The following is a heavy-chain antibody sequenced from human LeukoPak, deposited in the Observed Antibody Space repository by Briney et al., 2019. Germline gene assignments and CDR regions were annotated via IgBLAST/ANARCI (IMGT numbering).Heavy chain of an antibody. D-gene: IGHD3-9*01. CDR1: SGSISSSNW. V-gene: IGHV4-4*02. J-gene: IGHJ3*02. CDR3: ARGHYDILTGYYWDDAFDI. CDR2: IYHSGST. Sequence: SETLSLTCAVSSGSISSSNWWSWVRQPPGKGLGWIGEIYHSGSTNYNPSLKSRITLSVDKSKNQFSLKLSSVTAADTAVYYCARGHYDILTGYYWDDAFDIWGQGTMVTVSS.